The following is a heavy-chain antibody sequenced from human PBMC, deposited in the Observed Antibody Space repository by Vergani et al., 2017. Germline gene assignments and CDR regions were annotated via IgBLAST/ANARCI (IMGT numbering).Heavy chain of an antibody. CDR3: AGDTQSWQRADR. D-gene: IGHD6-13*01. V-gene: IGHV4-59*02. CDR2: LSTTGGA. Sequence: QAQLHESGPGLVKPSETLSLTCHVFGVSVPDYNCNWIRQAPGKGLEWIGSLSTTGGATHASHNPSLKSRVSISVDTSKSQFSLRLTSVTAADSAIYYCAGDTQSWQRADRWGQGLLVSVSS. J-gene: IGHJ5*02. CDR1: GVSVPDYN.